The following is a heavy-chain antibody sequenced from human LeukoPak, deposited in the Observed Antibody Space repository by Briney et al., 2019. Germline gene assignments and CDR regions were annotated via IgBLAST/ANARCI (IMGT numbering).Heavy chain of an antibody. D-gene: IGHD1/OR15-1a*01. Sequence: GGSLRLSCAASGFTFSSYSMNWVRQAPGKGLEWVSSISSSYTYIYYADSVKGRFTISRDNAKNSLYLQMNSLRAEDTAVYYCARDGGTIDWGQGTLVTVSS. CDR2: ISSSYTYI. CDR3: ARDGGTID. V-gene: IGHV3-21*04. J-gene: IGHJ4*02. CDR1: GFTFSSYS.